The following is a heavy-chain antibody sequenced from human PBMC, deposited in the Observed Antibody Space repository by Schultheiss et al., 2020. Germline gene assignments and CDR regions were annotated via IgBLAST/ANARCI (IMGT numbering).Heavy chain of an antibody. D-gene: IGHD2-15*01. V-gene: IGHV4-39*01. CDR2: IYYSGST. Sequence: SETLSLTCTVSGGSISSSSYYWGWIRQPPGKGLEWIGSIYYSGSTYYNPSLKSRVTISVDTSKNQFSLKLSSVTAADTAVYYCARHTPRRGQYCSGGSCYQPSIDFDYWGQGTLVTVSS. J-gene: IGHJ4*02. CDR3: ARHTPRRGQYCSGGSCYQPSIDFDY. CDR1: GGSISSSSYY.